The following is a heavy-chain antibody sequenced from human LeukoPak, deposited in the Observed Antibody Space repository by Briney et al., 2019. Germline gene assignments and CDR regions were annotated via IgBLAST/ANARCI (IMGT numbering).Heavy chain of an antibody. CDR2: ISYDGSNK. CDR3: AREGIQLWFGGVGDRFDP. J-gene: IGHJ5*02. Sequence: PGGSLRLSCAASGFTFSSYAMHWVRQAPGKGLEWVAIISYDGSNKYYADSVKGRFTISRDNSKNTLYLQMNSLRAEDTAVYYCAREGIQLWFGGVGDRFDPWGQGTLVTVSS. CDR1: GFTFSSYA. D-gene: IGHD5-18*01. V-gene: IGHV3-30-3*01.